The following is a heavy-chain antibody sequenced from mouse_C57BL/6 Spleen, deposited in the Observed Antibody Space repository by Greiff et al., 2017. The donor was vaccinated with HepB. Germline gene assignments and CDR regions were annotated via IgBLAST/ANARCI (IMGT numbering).Heavy chain of an antibody. V-gene: IGHV1-26*01. Sequence: VQLQQSGPELVKPGASVKISCKASGYTFTDYYMNWVKQSHGKSLEWIGDINPNNGGTSYNQKFKGKATLTVDKSSSTAYMELRSLTSEDSAVYYCARSVLTTGAYWGQGTLVTVSA. CDR1: GYTFTDYY. CDR2: INPNNGGT. D-gene: IGHD4-1*01. CDR3: ARSVLTTGAY. J-gene: IGHJ3*01.